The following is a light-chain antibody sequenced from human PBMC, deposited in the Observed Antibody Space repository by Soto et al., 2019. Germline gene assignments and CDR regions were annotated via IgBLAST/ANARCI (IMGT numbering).Light chain of an antibody. V-gene: IGLV3-21*04. Sequence: SYELTQPPSVSVAPGETARITCGGNNLASYSVHWYQQKPGQAPVLVIYYDSDRPSGIPERFSGSNSGNTATLSISRVEAGDGADYYCQMWDDNSVHPRVVFGGGTKLTVL. CDR3: QMWDDNSVHPRVV. CDR2: YDS. CDR1: NLASYS. J-gene: IGLJ2*01.